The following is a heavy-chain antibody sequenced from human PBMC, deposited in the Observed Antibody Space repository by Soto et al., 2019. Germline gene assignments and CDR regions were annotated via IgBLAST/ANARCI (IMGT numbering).Heavy chain of an antibody. Sequence: GASVKVSCKASGYTFTSYAMHWVRQAPGQRLEWMGWINAGNGNTKYSQKFQGRVTITRDTSASTAYMELSSLRSEDTAVYYCARRFIEQWLEGPSFDYWGQVPLVTVSS. CDR3: ARRFIEQWLEGPSFDY. CDR2: INAGNGNT. CDR1: GYTFTSYA. J-gene: IGHJ4*02. V-gene: IGHV1-3*01. D-gene: IGHD6-19*01.